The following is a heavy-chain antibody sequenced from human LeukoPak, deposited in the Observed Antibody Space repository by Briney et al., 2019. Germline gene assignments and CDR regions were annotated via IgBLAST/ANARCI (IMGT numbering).Heavy chain of an antibody. CDR1: GYTFTGYY. V-gene: IGHV1-2*02. D-gene: IGHD3-22*01. CDR3: VRVIVVEGRPAAFDI. J-gene: IGHJ3*02. CDR2: INPNSGDT. Sequence: VASVKLSCKASGYTFTGYYMHWVRQAPGQGLEWLGWINPNSGDTNYAQKLQGRVTMTRDTSISTAYMELSRLRVDDTAVYYCVRVIVVEGRPAAFDICGQGTLVTVSS.